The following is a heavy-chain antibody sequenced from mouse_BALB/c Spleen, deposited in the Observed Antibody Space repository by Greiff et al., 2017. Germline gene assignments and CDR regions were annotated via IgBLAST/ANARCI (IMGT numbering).Heavy chain of an antibody. CDR2: INPYNGAT. Sequence: VHVKQSGPELVKPGASVKISCKASGYSFTGYYMHWVKQSHVKSLEWIGRINPYNGATSYNQNFKDKASLTVDKSSSTAYMELHSLTSEDSAVYYCAREDRLAWFAYWGQGTLVTVSA. CDR3: AREDRLAWFAY. J-gene: IGHJ3*01. D-gene: IGHD2-14*01. V-gene: IGHV1-31*01. CDR1: GYSFTGYY.